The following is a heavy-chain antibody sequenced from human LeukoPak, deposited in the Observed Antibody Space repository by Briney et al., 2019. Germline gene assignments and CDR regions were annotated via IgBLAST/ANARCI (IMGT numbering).Heavy chain of an antibody. CDR3: ARDVDISLWDY. J-gene: IGHJ4*02. CDR2: ISVYNANT. Sequence: GASVKVSCKASGYTFTNYGITWVRQAPGQGLEWMGWISVYNANTKYAQKFQGRITMTTDTSTSTVYMELRSLRSDDAAVYYCARDVDISLWDYWGQGTLVTVSS. V-gene: IGHV1-18*01. CDR1: GYTFTNYG. D-gene: IGHD3-9*01.